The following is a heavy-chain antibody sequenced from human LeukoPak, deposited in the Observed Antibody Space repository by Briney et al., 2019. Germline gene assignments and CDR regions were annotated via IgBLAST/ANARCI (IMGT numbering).Heavy chain of an antibody. Sequence: PGGSLRLSCAASGFTFSSYAMSWVRQAPGKGLEWVSAISGSGGSTYYADSVKGRFTISRDNSRNTLYLQMNSLRAEDTAVYFCARDVRGFRKPLDSWGQGTLVTVSS. CDR3: ARDVRGFRKPLDS. V-gene: IGHV3-23*01. CDR2: ISGSGGST. CDR1: GFTFSSYA. J-gene: IGHJ4*02. D-gene: IGHD5-18*01.